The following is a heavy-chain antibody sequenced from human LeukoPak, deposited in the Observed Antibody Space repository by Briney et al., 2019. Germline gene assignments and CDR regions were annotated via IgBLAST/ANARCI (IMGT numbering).Heavy chain of an antibody. CDR2: IKQDGSEK. Sequence: GGSLRLSCAVSGFTFSSYWMSWVRQAPGKGLEWVANIKQDGSEKYYVDSVKGRFTISRDNAKNSLYLQMNSLRAEDTAVYYCARVTLGYYGSGSYYLLDYWGQGTLVTVSS. CDR1: GFTFSSYW. J-gene: IGHJ4*02. CDR3: ARVTLGYYGSGSYYLLDY. D-gene: IGHD3-10*01. V-gene: IGHV3-7*01.